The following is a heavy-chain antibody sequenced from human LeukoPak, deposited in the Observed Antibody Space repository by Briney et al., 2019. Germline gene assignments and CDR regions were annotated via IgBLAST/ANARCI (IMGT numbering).Heavy chain of an antibody. V-gene: IGHV1-18*01. Sequence: GGSVKVSRKASKYISSGFGISWVRRAPGGGLEWMGLVSGEDGQTNYGHNFYGRVTMNIETSTTTACTELRRLRSDDTAISYCATVYRFTTGWSAPYHYLLDVWGKGTPVIVSS. D-gene: IGHD3-16*02. CDR2: VSGEDGQT. CDR1: KYISSGFG. CDR3: ATVYRFTTGWSAPYHYLLDV. J-gene: IGHJ6*03.